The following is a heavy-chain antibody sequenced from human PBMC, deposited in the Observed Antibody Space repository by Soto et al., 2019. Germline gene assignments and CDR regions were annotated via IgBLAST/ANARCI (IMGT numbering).Heavy chain of an antibody. CDR1: GGSISSSSYY. CDR3: ARHGELWFGELFTPSDNWFDP. D-gene: IGHD3-10*01. CDR2: IYYSGST. Sequence: QLQLQESGPGLVKPSETLSLTCTVSGGSISSSSYYWGWIRQPPGKGLEWIGSIYYSGSTYYNPSLKSRVTISVDTSKNQFSLKLSSVTAADTAVYYCARHGELWFGELFTPSDNWFDPWGQGTLVTVSS. V-gene: IGHV4-39*01. J-gene: IGHJ5*02.